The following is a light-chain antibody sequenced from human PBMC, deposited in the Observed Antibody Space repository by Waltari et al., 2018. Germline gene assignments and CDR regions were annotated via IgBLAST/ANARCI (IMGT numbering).Light chain of an antibody. CDR2: WGS. J-gene: IGKJ1*01. CDR3: MQTLQTPPP. CDR1: QSLLHSNGYNY. V-gene: IGKV2-28*01. Sequence: IVMTQSPLSLPVTPGEPASIHCRSRQSLLHSNGYNYLDSYLQKPGQSPQLLIYWGSIRAVCVPDRVSGTGSGTDFTMKISRVEAEDVWVYYCMQTLQTPPPLGQGTKVEIK.